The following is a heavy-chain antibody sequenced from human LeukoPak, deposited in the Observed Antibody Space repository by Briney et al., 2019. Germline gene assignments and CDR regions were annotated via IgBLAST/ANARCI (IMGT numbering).Heavy chain of an antibody. Sequence: PGGSLRLSCAASGFTFSSYEMNWVRQAPGKGLEWVSYISSGSTIYDADSVKGRFTISRDNAKNSLYLQMNSLRAEDTAVYYCARESIAVAGAPFDYWGQATLVTVSS. D-gene: IGHD6-19*01. CDR2: ISSGSTI. CDR1: GFTFSSYE. V-gene: IGHV3-48*03. CDR3: ARESIAVAGAPFDY. J-gene: IGHJ4*02.